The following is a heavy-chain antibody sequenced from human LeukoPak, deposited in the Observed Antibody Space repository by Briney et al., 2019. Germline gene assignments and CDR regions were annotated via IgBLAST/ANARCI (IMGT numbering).Heavy chain of an antibody. CDR1: GFTFSSYG. D-gene: IGHD3-9*01. Sequence: QSGGSLRLSCAASGFTFSSYGMHWVRQAPGKGLEWVAFIRYDGSNKYYADSVKGRFTISRDNSKNTLYLQMNSLRAEGTAVYYCARPDILTGSYFDYWCQGTLVTVSS. V-gene: IGHV3-30*02. J-gene: IGHJ4*02. CDR3: ARPDILTGSYFDY. CDR2: IRYDGSNK.